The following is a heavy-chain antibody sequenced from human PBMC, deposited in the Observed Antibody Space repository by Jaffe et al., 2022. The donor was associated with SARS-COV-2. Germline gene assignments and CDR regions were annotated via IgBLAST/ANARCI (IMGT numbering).Heavy chain of an antibody. CDR2: IKQDGSEK. CDR1: GFTFSSYW. D-gene: IGHD5-12*01. CDR3: ARGPSHQWLQLGYYFDY. Sequence: EVQLVESGGGLVQPGGSLRLSCAASGFTFSSYWMSWVRQAPGKGLEWVANIKQDGSEKYYVDSVKGRFTISRDNAKNSLYLQMNSLRAEDTAVYYCARGPSHQWLQLGYYFDYWGQGTLVTVSS. V-gene: IGHV3-7*01. J-gene: IGHJ4*02.